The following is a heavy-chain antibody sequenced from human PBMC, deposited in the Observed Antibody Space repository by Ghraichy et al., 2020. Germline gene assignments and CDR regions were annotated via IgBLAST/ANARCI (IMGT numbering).Heavy chain of an antibody. Sequence: GGSLRLSCTASGFTFGDYAMSWFRQAPGKGLEWVGFIRSKAYGGTTEYAASVKGRFTISRDDSKSIAYLQMNSLKTEDTAVYYCTRQYDFWSGYYNFDYWGQGTLVTVSS. CDR2: IRSKAYGGTT. J-gene: IGHJ4*02. D-gene: IGHD3-3*01. V-gene: IGHV3-49*03. CDR3: TRQYDFWSGYYNFDY. CDR1: GFTFGDYA.